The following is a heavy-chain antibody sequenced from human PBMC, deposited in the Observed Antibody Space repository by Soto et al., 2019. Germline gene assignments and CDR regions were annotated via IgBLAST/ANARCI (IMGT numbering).Heavy chain of an antibody. CDR3: ARAVGIAARPADY. J-gene: IGHJ4*02. V-gene: IGHV3-30-3*01. CDR1: GFTFSSYA. CDR2: ISYDGSNK. D-gene: IGHD6-6*01. Sequence: GGSLRLSCAASGFTFSSYAMHWVRQAPGKGLEWVAVISYDGSNKYYADSVKGRFTISRDNSKNTLYLQMNSLRAEDTAVYYCARAVGIAARPADYWGQGTLVTVSS.